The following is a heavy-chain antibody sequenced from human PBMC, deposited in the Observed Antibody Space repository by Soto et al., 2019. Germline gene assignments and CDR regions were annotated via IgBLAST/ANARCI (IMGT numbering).Heavy chain of an antibody. CDR3: ARHRATGTTTGMDY. CDR1: GGPFNNYG. J-gene: IGHJ4*02. D-gene: IGHD1-1*01. CDR2: IVPVFGTT. V-gene: IGHV1-69*12. Sequence: QVQLVQSGAEVKKPASSVKVSCKASGGPFNNYGISWVRQAPGQGLEWMGGIVPVFGTTNYAQKFQGRVTITADEYTSTVYMELSSLSSEDTAVYYCARHRATGTTTGMDYWGQGTLVTVSS.